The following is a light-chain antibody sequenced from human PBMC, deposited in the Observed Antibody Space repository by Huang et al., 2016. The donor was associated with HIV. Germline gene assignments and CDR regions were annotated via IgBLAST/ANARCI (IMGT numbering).Light chain of an antibody. CDR2: GAS. J-gene: IGKJ5*01. V-gene: IGKV3-20*01. CDR3: QQYGSSPIT. CDR1: QTVSSSY. Sequence: EIVLTQSPGTLSLSPGERATPSCRASQTVSSSYLALYQQKPGQAPRLRSYGASSRATGIPDRFSGSGSGTDFTLTTSRLEPEDFAVYYCQQYGSSPITFGQGTRLEIK.